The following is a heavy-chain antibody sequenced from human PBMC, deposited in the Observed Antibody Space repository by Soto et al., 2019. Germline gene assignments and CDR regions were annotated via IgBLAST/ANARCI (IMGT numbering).Heavy chain of an antibody. V-gene: IGHV3-23*01. CDR1: GFTFTSYA. CDR3: TQDGGSRDWLTVN. D-gene: IGHD3-9*01. J-gene: IGHJ4*02. Sequence: EVQLLESGGDLVQPGGSLRLSCAASGFTFTSYAMSWIRQAPGKGLEWFSAIIGGGDNTYYADSVKGRFTISRDNSKNTLYLQMNSLRAEDTAFYYCTQDGGSRDWLTVNWGQGTLVTVSS. CDR2: IIGGGDNT.